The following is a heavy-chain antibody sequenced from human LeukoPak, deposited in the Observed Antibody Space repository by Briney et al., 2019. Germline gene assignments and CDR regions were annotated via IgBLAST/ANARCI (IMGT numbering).Heavy chain of an antibody. D-gene: IGHD3-16*02. V-gene: IGHV3-30*18. CDR2: ISYDGTIQ. CDR3: AKGPDLIGRDYFDY. J-gene: IGHJ4*02. CDR1: RFTFSNYG. Sequence: GGSLRLSCAASRFTFSNYGMHWVRQAPGKGLEWVAVISYDGTIQYYADSVKGRFTISRDNPKNILFLQMNSLRAEDTAVYYCAKGPDLIGRDYFDYWGKGTLVTVSS.